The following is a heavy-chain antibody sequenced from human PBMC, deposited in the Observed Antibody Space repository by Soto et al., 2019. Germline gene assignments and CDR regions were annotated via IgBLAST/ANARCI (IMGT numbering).Heavy chain of an antibody. V-gene: IGHV1-2*07. Sequence: QVHLVQSGAEVKKPGASVNVSCMASGYNFIVQNIHWVRQAPGIGLEWMGKMNPNSDGSDYAHEFQGRVTVTRDTSISTVYMELTSLKSDDTAVYYCARARHLTSPSDAFDLWGQGTMVIASS. CDR1: GYNFIVQN. D-gene: IGHD3-9*01. CDR2: MNPNSDGS. CDR3: ARARHLTSPSDAFDL. J-gene: IGHJ3*01.